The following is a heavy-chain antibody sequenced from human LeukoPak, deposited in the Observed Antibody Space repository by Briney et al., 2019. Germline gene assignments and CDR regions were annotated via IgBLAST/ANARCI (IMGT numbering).Heavy chain of an antibody. J-gene: IGHJ6*03. CDR2: IYYSGST. D-gene: IGHD6-13*01. CDR3: ARIGSWYPDYYYYYMDV. Sequence: SETLSLTCTVSGGSISSYYWSWIRQPPGKGLEWIGYIYYSGSTNYNPSLKSRVTISVDTSKNQFSLKLSSVTAADTAVYYCARIGSWYPDYYYYYMDVWGKGTTVTVSS. V-gene: IGHV4-59*01. CDR1: GGSISSYY.